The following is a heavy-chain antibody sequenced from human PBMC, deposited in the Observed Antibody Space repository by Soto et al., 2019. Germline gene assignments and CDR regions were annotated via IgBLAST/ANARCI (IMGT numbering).Heavy chain of an antibody. CDR1: GFSFDDYA. D-gene: IGHD3-22*01. J-gene: IGHJ4*02. CDR2: ITWNSGYI. Sequence: EVQLVESGGGLVQPGRSLRLSCAASGFSFDDYAMHWVRQAPGRGLEWVSGITWNSGYIGYADSVKGRFTISKDNAKISLYLKMNSLRPEDTAVYYCAKGTYDSSGYYTAPDYWGQGTLVTVSS. CDR3: AKGTYDSSGYYTAPDY. V-gene: IGHV3-9*01.